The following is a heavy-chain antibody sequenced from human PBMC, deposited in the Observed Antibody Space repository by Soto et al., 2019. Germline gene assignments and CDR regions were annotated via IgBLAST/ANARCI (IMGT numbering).Heavy chain of an antibody. J-gene: IGHJ6*02. D-gene: IGHD3-22*01. V-gene: IGHV3-30*18. CDR2: ISYDGSNK. Sequence: QVQLVESGGGVVQPGRSLRLSCAASGFTFSSYGMHWVRQAPGKGLEWVAVISYDGSNKYYADSVKGLFTISRDNSKNTLYLQMTSLRAEDTAVYYCAKGGYGFIYGMDVWGQGTTVTVSS. CDR1: GFTFSSYG. CDR3: AKGGYGFIYGMDV.